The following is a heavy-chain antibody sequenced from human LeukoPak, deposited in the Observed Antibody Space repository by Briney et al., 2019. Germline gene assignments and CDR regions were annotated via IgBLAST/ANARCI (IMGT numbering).Heavy chain of an antibody. J-gene: IGHJ4*02. CDR2: INTNTGNP. CDR1: GYTFTSYA. CDR3: ASMGAYYYGSGSYYFGY. V-gene: IGHV7-4-1*02. Sequence: ASVKVSCKASGYTFTSYAMNWVRQAPGQGLEWMGWINTNTGNPTYAQGFTGRFVFSLDTSVSTAYLQISSLKAEETAVYYCASMGAYYYGSGSYYFGYWGQGTLVTVSS. D-gene: IGHD3-10*01.